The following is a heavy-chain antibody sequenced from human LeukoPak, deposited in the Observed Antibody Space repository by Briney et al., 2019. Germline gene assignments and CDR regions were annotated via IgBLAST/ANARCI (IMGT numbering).Heavy chain of an antibody. V-gene: IGHV3-7*05. CDR3: ARDIGYHTFDY. D-gene: IGHD5-12*01. CDR1: GFTFSNFW. Sequence: GGSLRLSCAASGFTFSNFWMAWVRQAPGKGLEWVAHIKEDGSDKKYVNSVKGRFTISRDNPKNSLYLQMNSLRAEDTAVYYCARDIGYHTFDYWGQGGLVTVSS. J-gene: IGHJ4*02. CDR2: IKEDGSDK.